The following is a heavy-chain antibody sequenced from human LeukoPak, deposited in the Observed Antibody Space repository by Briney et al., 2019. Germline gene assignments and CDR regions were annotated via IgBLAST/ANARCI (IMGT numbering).Heavy chain of an antibody. D-gene: IGHD2-2*01. V-gene: IGHV3-23*01. CDR2: ISASGGTT. J-gene: IGHJ5*02. CDR3: AKEPRKYCSSNSCPNWLDP. CDR1: GFTFSSYA. Sequence: GGSLRLSCAASGFTFSSYAMSWVRQAPGKGLEWVAAISASGGTTYYADSVKGRFTISRDNSKNTLYLQMNSLRAEDTAVYYCAKEPRKYCSSNSCPNWLDPWGQGTLVTVSS.